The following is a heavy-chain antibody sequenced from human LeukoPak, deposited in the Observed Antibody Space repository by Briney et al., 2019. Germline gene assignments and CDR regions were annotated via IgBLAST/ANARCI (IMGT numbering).Heavy chain of an antibody. D-gene: IGHD2-21*01. CDR3: ARGVRSAWYFDL. Sequence: GGSLRLSCAASRFTFSSYAMHWVRQAPGKGLEWVAVISYDGTNKYSADSVKGRFTMSRDSSENTMYLQMKTLKVDDTAVYFCARGVRSAWYFDLWGQGTPVTVSS. J-gene: IGHJ4*02. CDR1: RFTFSSYA. V-gene: IGHV3-30*14. CDR2: ISYDGTNK.